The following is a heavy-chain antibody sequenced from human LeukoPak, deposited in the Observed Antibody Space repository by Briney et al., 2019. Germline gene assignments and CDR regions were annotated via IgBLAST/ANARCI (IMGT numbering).Heavy chain of an antibody. CDR1: GFTFSNYW. CDR3: ATAGRYGAGTPVY. V-gene: IGHV3-7*01. CDR2: INQDGSEK. D-gene: IGHD3-10*01. Sequence: GGSRRLSCAVSGFTFSNYWMTWGRQTPGKGLEWLAAINQDGSEKHYVDSVKGRFTISRDNAENSLYLQMSSLRVEDTTVYYCATAGRYGAGTPVYWGQGTLVTVSS. J-gene: IGHJ4*02.